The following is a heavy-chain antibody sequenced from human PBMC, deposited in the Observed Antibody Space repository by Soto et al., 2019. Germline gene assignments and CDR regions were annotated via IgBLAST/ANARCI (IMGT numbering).Heavy chain of an antibody. CDR3: AKDARPTPDITPNWFDP. Sequence: PGGSLRLSCAASGFTFSSYAMSCVRQAPGKGLEWVSAISGSGGITYYADSVKGRFTISRDNSKNTLYRQMNSLRAEDTAVYYWAKDARPTPDITPNWFDPWGQGTLVTVSS. V-gene: IGHV3-23*01. D-gene: IGHD1-20*01. CDR2: ISGSGGIT. J-gene: IGHJ5*02. CDR1: GFTFSSYA.